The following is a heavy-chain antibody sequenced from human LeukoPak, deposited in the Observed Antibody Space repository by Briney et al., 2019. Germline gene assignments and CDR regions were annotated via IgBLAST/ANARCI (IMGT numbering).Heavy chain of an antibody. D-gene: IGHD6-19*01. J-gene: IGHJ3*02. Sequence: SVKVSCKASGVTFSSYAISWVRQAPGQGLEWMGGIIPIFGTANYAQKFQGRVTITADESTSTAYMELSSLRSEDTAVYYCARRGIAVAGISAFDIWGQGTMVTVSS. CDR2: IIPIFGTA. CDR3: ARRGIAVAGISAFDI. V-gene: IGHV1-69*13. CDR1: GVTFSSYA.